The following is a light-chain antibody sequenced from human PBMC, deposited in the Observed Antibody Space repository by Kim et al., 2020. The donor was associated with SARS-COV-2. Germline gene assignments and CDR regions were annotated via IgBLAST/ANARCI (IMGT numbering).Light chain of an antibody. V-gene: IGLV6-57*01. Sequence: NFMLTQPHSVSESPGKTVTISCTRSSGSIASDYVQWYQQRPGSSPTTVIYEDNQRPSGVPDRFSGSIDSSSNSATLTISGLRTEDEADYYCHSYTRYRQVFGGGTQLTVL. CDR3: HSYTRYRQV. J-gene: IGLJ2*01. CDR1: SGSIASDY. CDR2: EDN.